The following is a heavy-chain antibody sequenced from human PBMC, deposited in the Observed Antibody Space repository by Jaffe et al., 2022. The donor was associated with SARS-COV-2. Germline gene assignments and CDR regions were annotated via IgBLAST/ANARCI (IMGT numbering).Heavy chain of an antibody. V-gene: IGHV4-34*01. J-gene: IGHJ6*03. CDR2: INHSGST. CDR1: GGSFSGHY. Sequence: QVQLQQWGAGLLKPSETLSLTCAVFGGSFSGHYWTWIRQPPGKGLEWIGEINHSGSTNYSPSLQSRVTISVDTSKKQFALNLRSVTAADTAVYFCARGYGSGSNKPPYYYYFYMDVWGKGTTVTVSS. CDR3: ARGYGSGSNKPPYYYYFYMDV. D-gene: IGHD3-10*01.